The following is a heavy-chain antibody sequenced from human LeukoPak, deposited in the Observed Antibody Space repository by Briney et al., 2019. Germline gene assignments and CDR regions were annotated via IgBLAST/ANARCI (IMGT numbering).Heavy chain of an antibody. CDR3: ARDNMVRGVHDAFDI. CDR1: GFTFSSYR. D-gene: IGHD3-10*01. Sequence: GGSLRLSCAASGFTFSSYRMNWVRQAPGKGLEWLSYISTSGSTIYYADSVKGRFNIHRENAKNSLYLQMNSLRDEDTAVYYCARDNMVRGVHDAFDIWGQGKIGTVSS. CDR2: ISTSGSTI. V-gene: IGHV3-48*02. J-gene: IGHJ3*02.